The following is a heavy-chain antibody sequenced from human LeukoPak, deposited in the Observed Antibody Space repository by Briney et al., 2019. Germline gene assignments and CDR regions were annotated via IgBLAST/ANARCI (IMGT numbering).Heavy chain of an antibody. CDR1: GFTFNDYY. J-gene: IGHJ4*02. CDR3: ARDPPGSGSLLHFEY. D-gene: IGHD5-12*01. V-gene: IGHV3-11*04. Sequence: PGGSLRLSCAASGFTFNDYYMTWIRQAPGKGLEWLSSITSSGDTIYYADSVKGRFTVSRDNAKNSLYLQMNTLRAEDTAVYYCARDPPGSGSLLHFEYWGQGTVVTVSS. CDR2: ITSSGDTI.